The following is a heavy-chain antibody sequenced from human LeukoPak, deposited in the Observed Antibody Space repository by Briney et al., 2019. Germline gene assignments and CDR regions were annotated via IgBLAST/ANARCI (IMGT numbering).Heavy chain of an antibody. CDR1: GGSFSGYY. J-gene: IGHJ5*02. Sequence: SETLSLTCAVYGGSFSGYYWSWIRQPPGKGLEWIGEINHSGSTNYNPSLKSRVTISVDTSKNQFSLKLSSVTAADTAVYYCARRAQYYYGSGSYQNWFDPWGQGTLVTVLS. V-gene: IGHV4-34*01. CDR2: INHSGST. CDR3: ARRAQYYYGSGSYQNWFDP. D-gene: IGHD3-10*01.